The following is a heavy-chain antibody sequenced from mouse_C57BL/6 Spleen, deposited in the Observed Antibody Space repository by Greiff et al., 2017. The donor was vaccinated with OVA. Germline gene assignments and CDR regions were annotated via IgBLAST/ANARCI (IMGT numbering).Heavy chain of an antibody. CDR2: IWSGGST. J-gene: IGHJ3*01. CDR3: ARVTGPLAY. V-gene: IGHV2-2*01. CDR1: GFSLTSYG. Sequence: QVQLKESGPGLVQPSQRLSITCTVSGFSLTSYGVHWVRQSPGKGLEWLGVIWSGGSTDYNAAFISRLSISKDNSKSQVFFKMNSLQADDTAIYYCARVTGPLAYWGQGTLVTVSA. D-gene: IGHD4-1*01.